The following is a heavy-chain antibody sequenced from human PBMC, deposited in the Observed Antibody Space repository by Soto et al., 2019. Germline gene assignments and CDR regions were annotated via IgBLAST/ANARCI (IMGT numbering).Heavy chain of an antibody. Sequence: EAQLVESGGGLVQPGGSLRLSCAASGFTFSSYSMNWVRQAPGKGLEWVSYISSSSSTIYYADSVKGRFTISRDNAKNSLYLQMNSLRDEDTTVYYCARDSGGPLGATKDYYGMDVWGQGTTVTVSS. J-gene: IGHJ6*02. D-gene: IGHD1-26*01. V-gene: IGHV3-48*02. CDR3: ARDSGGPLGATKDYYGMDV. CDR2: ISSSSSTI. CDR1: GFTFSSYS.